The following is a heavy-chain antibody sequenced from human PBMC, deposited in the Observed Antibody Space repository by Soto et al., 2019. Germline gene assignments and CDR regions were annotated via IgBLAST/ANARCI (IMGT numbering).Heavy chain of an antibody. D-gene: IGHD2-2*01. CDR3: ARNQLDIVVVPAPSSLDYGMDA. V-gene: IGHV1-2*02. CDR1: GYTFTGYY. Sequence: QVQLVQSGAEVKKPGASVKVSCKASGYTFTGYYMHWVRQAHGQGLEWMGWINPNSGGTNYAQKFQGSVTMTRDTSISTAYMELSRLRSDDTAVYYCARNQLDIVVVPAPSSLDYGMDAWGQGTTVTVSS. J-gene: IGHJ6*02. CDR2: INPNSGGT.